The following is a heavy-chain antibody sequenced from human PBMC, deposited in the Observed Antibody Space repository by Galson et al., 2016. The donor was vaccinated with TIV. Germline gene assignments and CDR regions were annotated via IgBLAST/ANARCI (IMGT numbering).Heavy chain of an antibody. D-gene: IGHD3-3*01. J-gene: IGHJ4*02. CDR3: ARAPTSIFGLATCYYFDY. Sequence: PALVKPTQTLTLTCTFSGFSLSTYGMSVGWIRQPPGKALEWLARIDWDDDKFYNSSLKTRLTISKDISRNQVVLTMTKMDPVDTATYYCARAPTSIFGLATCYYFDYWGQGTLVTVSS. V-gene: IGHV2-70*17. CDR2: IDWDDDK. CDR1: GFSLSTYGMS.